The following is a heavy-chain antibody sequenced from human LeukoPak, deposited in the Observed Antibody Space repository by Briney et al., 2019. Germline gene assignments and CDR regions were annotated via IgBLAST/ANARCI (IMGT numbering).Heavy chain of an antibody. D-gene: IGHD6-19*01. Sequence: GGSLRLSCAASGFTFSSYAMSWVRQAPGKGLEWVSTISTGGGSTYYADSVKDRFTISRDNSENTLYLQLNSLRAEDTAMYYCAKDATGYSSGGGYFDYWGQGALSPSPQ. CDR2: ISTGGGST. J-gene: IGHJ4*02. V-gene: IGHV3-23*01. CDR1: GFTFSSYA. CDR3: AKDATGYSSGGGYFDY.